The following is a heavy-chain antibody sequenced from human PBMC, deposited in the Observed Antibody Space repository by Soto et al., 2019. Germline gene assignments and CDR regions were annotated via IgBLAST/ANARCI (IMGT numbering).Heavy chain of an antibody. J-gene: IGHJ4*02. V-gene: IGHV3-48*02. D-gene: IGHD3-9*01. Sequence: GGSLRLSCAASGFTFSGYSVNWVRQAPGKGLEWVSYISSGSKTIYYAESVKGRFTVSRDNARNSQYLQMNSLRDEDTAVYYCVREDILGVRSFDYWGQGTLVTVSS. CDR1: GFTFSGYS. CDR2: ISSGSKTI. CDR3: VREDILGVRSFDY.